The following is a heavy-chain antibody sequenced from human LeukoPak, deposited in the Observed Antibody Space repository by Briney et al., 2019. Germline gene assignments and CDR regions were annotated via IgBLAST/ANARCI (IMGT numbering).Heavy chain of an antibody. CDR3: AKGGQGVGILRYYFDY. D-gene: IGHD2-21*01. Sequence: PGGSLRLSCAASGFTFSSYAMSRVRQAPGKELEWVSAISGSGGSTYYADSVKGRFTISRDNSKNTLYLQMNSLRADDTAVYYCAKGGQGVGILRYYFDYWGQGTLVTVSS. J-gene: IGHJ4*02. CDR1: GFTFSSYA. V-gene: IGHV3-23*01. CDR2: ISGSGGST.